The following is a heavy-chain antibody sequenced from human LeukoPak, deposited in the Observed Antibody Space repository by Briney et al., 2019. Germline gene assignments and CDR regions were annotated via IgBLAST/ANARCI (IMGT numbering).Heavy chain of an antibody. V-gene: IGHV3-21*04. J-gene: IGHJ6*02. D-gene: IGHD2-2*01. CDR1: GFTFSSYS. CDR2: ISSSSSYI. Sequence: GGSLRLSCAASGFTFSSYSMNWVRQAPGKGLEWVSSISSSSSYIYYADSVKGRFTISRDNAKNSLYLQMNSLRAEDTAVYYCAKVLCSSTSCYYYYGMDVWGQGTTVTVSS. CDR3: AKVLCSSTSCYYYYGMDV.